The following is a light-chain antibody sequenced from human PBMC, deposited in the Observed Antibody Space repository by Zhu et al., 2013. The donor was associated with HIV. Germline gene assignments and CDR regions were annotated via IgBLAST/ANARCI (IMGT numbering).Light chain of an antibody. CDR3: GTWDGILSAWV. CDR2: DND. J-gene: IGLJ3*02. Sequence: QSAVTQPPSVSAAPGQTVTISCSGRVSNIGANYVSWYQQFPGSAPNLLIYDNDKRPSGIPDRFSGSKSGTSATLGISGLQTGDEADYYCGTWDGILSAWVFGGGTKLTVL. V-gene: IGLV1-51*01. CDR1: VSNIGANY.